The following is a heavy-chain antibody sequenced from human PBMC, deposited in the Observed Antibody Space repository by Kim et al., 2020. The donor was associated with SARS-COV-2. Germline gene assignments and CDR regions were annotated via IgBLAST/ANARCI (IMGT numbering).Heavy chain of an antibody. Sequence: SYDGSNKYYADSVKGRFTISRDNSKNTLYLQMNSLRAEDTAVYYCARDRFWGQGTLVTVSS. CDR3: ARDRF. V-gene: IGHV3-30*01. CDR2: SYDGSNK. D-gene: IGHD3-3*01. J-gene: IGHJ4*02.